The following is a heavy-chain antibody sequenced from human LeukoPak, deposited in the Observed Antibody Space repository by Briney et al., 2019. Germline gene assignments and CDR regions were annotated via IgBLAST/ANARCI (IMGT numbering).Heavy chain of an antibody. CDR1: GGIFSSYA. CDR3: ATPTYYYDSSGYYYYGMDV. J-gene: IGHJ6*02. D-gene: IGHD3-22*01. Sequence: ASVKVSCKASGGIFSSYAISWVRQAPGQGLEWMGGIIPIFGTANYAQKFQGRVTITADESTSTAYMELSSLRSEDTAVYYCATPTYYYDSSGYYYYGMDVWGQGTTVTVSS. V-gene: IGHV1-69*13. CDR2: IIPIFGTA.